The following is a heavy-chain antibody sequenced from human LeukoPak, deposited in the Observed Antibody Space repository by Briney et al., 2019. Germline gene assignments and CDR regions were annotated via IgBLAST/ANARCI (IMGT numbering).Heavy chain of an antibody. CDR1: GYTFTAYY. CDR2: INPNSGGT. D-gene: IGHD3-10*01. CDR3: ARDSYYYGSGSSYYYYYMDV. V-gene: IGHV1-2*02. Sequence: GASVKVSCKASGYTFTAYYMHWVRQAPGQGLEWMGWINPNSGGTNYAQKFQGRVTMTRDTSISTAYMELSRLRSDDTAVYYCARDSYYYGSGSSYYYYYMDVWGKGTTVTISS. J-gene: IGHJ6*03.